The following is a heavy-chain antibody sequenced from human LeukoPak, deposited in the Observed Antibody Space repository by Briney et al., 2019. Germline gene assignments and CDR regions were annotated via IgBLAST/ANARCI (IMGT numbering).Heavy chain of an antibody. J-gene: IGHJ4*02. Sequence: SGPALVKPTRTLTLTCTFSGFSFSTSGMCVSWIRQPPGKALEWLARIDWVDDKYYSTSLKTRLTISKDTSKNQVVLTMTNMDPVDTATYYCARIRVGADIDYWGQGTLVTVSS. CDR1: GFSFSTSGMC. D-gene: IGHD1-26*01. CDR3: ARIRVGADIDY. CDR2: IDWVDDK. V-gene: IGHV2-70*11.